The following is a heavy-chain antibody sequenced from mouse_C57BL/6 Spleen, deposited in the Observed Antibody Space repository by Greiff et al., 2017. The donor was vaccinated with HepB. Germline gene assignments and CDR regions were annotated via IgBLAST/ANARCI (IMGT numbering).Heavy chain of an antibody. CDR1: GFTFSSYA. CDR3: AIGEKYDYDAVFAY. CDR2: ISDGGSYT. Sequence: EVQLVESGGGLVKPGGSLKLSCAASGFTFSSYAMSWVRQTPEKRLEWVATISDGGSYTYYPDNVKGRFTISRDNAKNNLYLQMSHLKSEDTAMYYCAIGEKYDYDAVFAYWGQGTLVTVSA. V-gene: IGHV5-4*01. J-gene: IGHJ3*01. D-gene: IGHD2-4*01.